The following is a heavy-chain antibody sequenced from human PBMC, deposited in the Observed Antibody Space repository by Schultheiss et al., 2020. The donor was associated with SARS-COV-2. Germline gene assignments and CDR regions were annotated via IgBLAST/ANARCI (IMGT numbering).Heavy chain of an antibody. J-gene: IGHJ4*02. V-gene: IGHV4-4*02. Sequence: SETLSLTCAVSGGSISSSNWWSWVRQPPRKGLEWIGEIYHSGSTNYNPSLKSRVTISVDKSKNQFSLKLSSVTAADTAVYYCARGGYYDSSGYFRSGSFDYWGQGTLVTVSS. CDR1: GGSISSSNW. CDR2: IYHSGST. D-gene: IGHD3-22*01. CDR3: ARGGYYDSSGYFRSGSFDY.